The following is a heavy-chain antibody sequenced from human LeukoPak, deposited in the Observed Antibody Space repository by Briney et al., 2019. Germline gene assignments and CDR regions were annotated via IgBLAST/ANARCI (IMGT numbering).Heavy chain of an antibody. J-gene: IGHJ4*02. CDR2: IKRDGTEE. V-gene: IGHV3-7*01. Sequence: GGSLRLSCAASGFTFSSHWMIWVRQAPGKGLEWVAPIKRDGTEELYLDSVKGRFTISKDNARNSLSLQMNSLRVEDTAVYYCVKGAGWLADYWGPGILVIVSS. D-gene: IGHD6-19*01. CDR1: GFTFSSHW. CDR3: VKGAGWLADY.